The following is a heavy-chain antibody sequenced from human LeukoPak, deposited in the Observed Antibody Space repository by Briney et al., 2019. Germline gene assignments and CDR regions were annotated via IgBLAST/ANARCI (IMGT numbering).Heavy chain of an antibody. J-gene: IGHJ4*02. CDR1: GLTFSSYG. Sequence: GGSLRLSCAASGLTFSSYGMHWVRQAPGKGLEWVAVIWYDGSNKYYADSVKGRFTISRDNSKNTLYLQMNSLRAEDTAVYYCARVRGSYYFFDYWGQGTLVTVSS. CDR3: ARVRGSYYFFDY. D-gene: IGHD1-26*01. CDR2: IWYDGSNK. V-gene: IGHV3-33*01.